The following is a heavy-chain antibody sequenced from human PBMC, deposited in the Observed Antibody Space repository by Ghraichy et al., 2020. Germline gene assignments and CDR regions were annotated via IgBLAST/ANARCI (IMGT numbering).Heavy chain of an antibody. V-gene: IGHV3-33*01. Sequence: GESLNISCAASGFTFSSYGMHWVRQAPGKGLEWVAVIWYDGSNKYYADSVKGRFTISRDNSKNTLYLQMYSLRAEDTAVYYCARAQLYYYDSSGPGGSGQDYWGQGTLVTVSS. D-gene: IGHD3-22*01. CDR2: IWYDGSNK. CDR3: ARAQLYYYDSSGPGGSGQDY. J-gene: IGHJ4*02. CDR1: GFTFSSYG.